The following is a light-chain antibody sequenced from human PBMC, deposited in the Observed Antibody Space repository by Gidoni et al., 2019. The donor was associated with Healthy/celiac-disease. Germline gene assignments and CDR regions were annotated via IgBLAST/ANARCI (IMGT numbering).Light chain of an antibody. CDR1: QSISNY. CDR2: AAS. CDR3: QQSYSTPT. V-gene: IGKV1-39*01. Sequence: DIPMTQSPSSLSASVGDRVTITFRARQSISNYLKWYQQQPGKAPKLLIYAASRFQSGVPSMFSGSGSATDFTLTISSLQPEDSATYYCQQSYSTPTFGQGTKVEIK. J-gene: IGKJ2*01.